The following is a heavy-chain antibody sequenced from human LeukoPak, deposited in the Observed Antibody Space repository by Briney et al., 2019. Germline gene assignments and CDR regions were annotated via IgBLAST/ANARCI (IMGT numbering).Heavy chain of an antibody. CDR3: ARFAAGGSYYYYMDV. V-gene: IGHV3-23*01. CDR2: IRGSGTGT. J-gene: IGHJ6*03. D-gene: IGHD3-10*01. Sequence: GGSLRLSCAASGFTLSSYSMSWVRQAPGKGLEWVSSIRGSGTGTHYADSVKGRFTISRDNSKNTLYLQMNSLRADDTAVYYCARFAAGGSYYYYMDVWGKGTTVTVSS. CDR1: GFTLSSYS.